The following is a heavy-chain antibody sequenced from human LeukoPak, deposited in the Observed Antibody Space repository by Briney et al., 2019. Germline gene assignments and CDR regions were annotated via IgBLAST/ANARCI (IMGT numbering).Heavy chain of an antibody. CDR1: GFTFDDYG. Sequence: PGGSLRLSCAASGFTFDDYGMSWVRQAPGKGLEWVADIKQDGSEKYYVDSVKGRFTISRDNAKNSLYLQMNSLRAEDTAVYYCVRDYYDSSGYYRGGYWGQGTLVTVSS. V-gene: IGHV3-7*01. D-gene: IGHD3-22*01. CDR3: VRDYYDSSGYYRGGY. CDR2: IKQDGSEK. J-gene: IGHJ4*02.